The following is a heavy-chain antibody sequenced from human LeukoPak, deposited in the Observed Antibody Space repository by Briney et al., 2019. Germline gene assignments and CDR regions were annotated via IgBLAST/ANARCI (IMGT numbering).Heavy chain of an antibody. CDR2: INWNGGST. V-gene: IGHV3-20*04. Sequence: GGTLRLSCAASGFTFSSYGMSWVRQAPGKGLEWVSGINWNGGSTGYADSVKGRFTISRDNAKNALYLQMNSLRAEDTAVYYCAKDLHYGSADYWGQGTLVTVSS. J-gene: IGHJ4*02. D-gene: IGHD3-10*01. CDR3: AKDLHYGSADY. CDR1: GFTFSSYG.